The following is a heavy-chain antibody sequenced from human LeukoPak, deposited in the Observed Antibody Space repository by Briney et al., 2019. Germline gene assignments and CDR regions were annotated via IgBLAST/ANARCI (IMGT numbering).Heavy chain of an antibody. CDR2: ISAYNGNT. D-gene: IGHD6-13*01. V-gene: IGHV1-18*01. Sequence: GASVKVSCKASGYTFTSYGISWVRQAPGQGLEWMGWISAYNGNTNYAQKLQGRVTMTTDTSTSTAYMELRSLRSDDTAVYYCARGEPAAGKGWVSYWGQGTLVTVSS. CDR3: ARGEPAAGKGWVSY. CDR1: GYTFTSYG. J-gene: IGHJ4*02.